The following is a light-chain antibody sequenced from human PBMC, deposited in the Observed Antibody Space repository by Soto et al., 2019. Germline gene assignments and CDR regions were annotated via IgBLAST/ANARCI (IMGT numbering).Light chain of an antibody. CDR1: QSVRDN. CDR3: QQTYSALSIT. CDR2: TAS. Sequence: DIQMRQSPSSLSASVGDRVTITCRASQSVRDNVNWYQQKPGKAPKLLISTASSLRSGVPSRFSGSGSGTTFILTISSLQPEDFAIYYCQQTYSALSITFGGGTKVDIK. J-gene: IGKJ4*01. V-gene: IGKV1-39*01.